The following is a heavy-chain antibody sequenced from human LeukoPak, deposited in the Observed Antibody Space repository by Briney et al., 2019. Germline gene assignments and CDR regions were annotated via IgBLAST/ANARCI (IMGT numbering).Heavy chain of an antibody. J-gene: IGHJ4*02. CDR1: GYTFTGYY. CDR3: ARAEAIDY. CDR2: INPNSGGT. Sequence: ASVKVSCKASGYTFTGYYMHWVRQVPGQGLEWMGWINPNSGGTKYAQKFQGRVTMTRDTSISTAYMELSSLRSDDTAVYYYARAEAIDYWGQGTLVTVSS. V-gene: IGHV1-2*02.